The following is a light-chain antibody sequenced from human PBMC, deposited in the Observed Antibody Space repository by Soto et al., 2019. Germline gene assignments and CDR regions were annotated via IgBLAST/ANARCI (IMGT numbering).Light chain of an antibody. CDR2: EAS. V-gene: IGKV1-5*03. CDR3: QQYNSYSKM. Sequence: DSHLIQSHDTLSASLGDRATSTSLASQSIRYWLAWFQQKAGKAPKLLIYEASRLESGVPSRFSGSGSGTEFTLTISSLQPDDFATYYCQQYNSYSKMFCQVAKVDI. J-gene: IGKJ1*01. CDR1: QSIRYW.